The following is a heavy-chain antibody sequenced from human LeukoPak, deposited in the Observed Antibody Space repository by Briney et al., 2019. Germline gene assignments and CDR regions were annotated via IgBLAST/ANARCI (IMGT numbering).Heavy chain of an antibody. J-gene: IGHJ6*03. CDR2: IRYDGSNK. CDR3: AKDSSSSRDYYYYYYMDV. CDR1: GFTFSSYG. D-gene: IGHD6-6*01. Sequence: GGSLRLSCAASGFTFSSYGVHWVRQAPGKGLEWVAFIRYDGSNKYYADSVKGRFTISRDNSKNTLYLQMNSLRAEDTAVYYCAKDSSSSRDYYYYYYMDVWGKGTTVTVSS. V-gene: IGHV3-30*02.